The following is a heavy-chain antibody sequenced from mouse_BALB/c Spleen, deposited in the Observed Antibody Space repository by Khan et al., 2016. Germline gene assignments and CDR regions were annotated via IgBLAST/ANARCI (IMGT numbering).Heavy chain of an antibody. CDR3: ARSMITTGFAY. D-gene: IGHD2-4*01. CDR1: GYSITSDYA. Sequence: EVQLVESGPGLVKPSQSLSLTCTVTGYSITSDYAWNWIRQFPGNKLEWMGYISYSGSTSYNPSLKSRISITRDTSKNQFFLQLNSVTTEDTATYYCARSMITTGFAYWGQETLVTVSA. CDR2: ISYSGST. J-gene: IGHJ3*01. V-gene: IGHV3-2*02.